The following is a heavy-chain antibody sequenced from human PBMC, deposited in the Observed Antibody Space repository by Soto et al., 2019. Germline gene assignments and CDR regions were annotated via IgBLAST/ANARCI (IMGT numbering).Heavy chain of an antibody. D-gene: IGHD2-2*01. V-gene: IGHV1-69*13. CDR2: IIPIFGTP. CDR3: ARERSVGYCITTTCPKPFYYYAMDV. CDR1: GSTFTNYA. J-gene: IGHJ6*02. Sequence: SVKVSCKASGSTFTNYAFSWVRQAPGQGLEWMEGIIPIFGTPDYAQKFQGRVTITADESTRTASMELSSLRSDDTAVYYCARERSVGYCITTTCPKPFYYYAMDVWGQGTTVTVSS.